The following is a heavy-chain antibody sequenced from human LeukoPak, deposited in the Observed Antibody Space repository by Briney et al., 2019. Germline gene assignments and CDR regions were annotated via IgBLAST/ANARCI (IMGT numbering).Heavy chain of an antibody. CDR2: INRNGGST. Sequence: GGSLRLSCAASGFTVSSNYMSWVRQAPGKGLEWVSGINRNGGSTGYADSVKGRFTISRDNAKNSLYLQMNSLRAEATALYYCARGNYGSRSYYNPFDYWGQGTLVTVSS. CDR1: GFTVSSNY. CDR3: ARGNYGSRSYYNPFDY. V-gene: IGHV3-20*04. D-gene: IGHD3-10*01. J-gene: IGHJ4*02.